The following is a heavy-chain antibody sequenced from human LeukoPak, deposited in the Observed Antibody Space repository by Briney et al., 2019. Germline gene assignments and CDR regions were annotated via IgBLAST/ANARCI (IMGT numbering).Heavy chain of an antibody. Sequence: PSETLSLTCTVSGGSISSYYWSWIRQPPGKGLVWIGYIYYSGSTNYNPSLKSRVTISVDTSKNQFSLKLSSVTAADTAVYYCARDGGQWGFGVVTNWFDPWGQGTLVTVSS. D-gene: IGHD3-3*01. CDR2: IYYSGST. CDR3: ARDGGQWGFGVVTNWFDP. J-gene: IGHJ5*02. CDR1: GGSISSYY. V-gene: IGHV4-59*01.